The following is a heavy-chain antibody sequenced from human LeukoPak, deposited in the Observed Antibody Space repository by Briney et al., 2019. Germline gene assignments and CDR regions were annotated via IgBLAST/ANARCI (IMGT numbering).Heavy chain of an antibody. J-gene: IGHJ4*02. CDR1: GFTFSSYA. CDR3: AKDGTFGTAAYYFDY. V-gene: IGHV3-23*01. Sequence: GGSLRLSCAASGFTFSSYAMSWVRQAPGEGLEWVSAISGSGGSTYYADSVKGRFTISRDNSKNTLYLQMNSLRAEDTAVYYCAKDGTFGTAAYYFDYWGQGTLVTVSS. D-gene: IGHD6-13*01. CDR2: ISGSGGST.